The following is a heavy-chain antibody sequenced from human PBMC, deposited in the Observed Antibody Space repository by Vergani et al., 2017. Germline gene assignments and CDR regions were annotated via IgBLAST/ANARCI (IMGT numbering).Heavy chain of an antibody. CDR1: FDSIRNLY. CDR2: IHYSENT. V-gene: IGHV4-59*11. J-gene: IGHJ5*02. Sequence: QVQLQESGPGLVKSSETLSLTCSVSFDSIRNLYCNWIRQPPGKGLEWMGSIHYSENTNYNPSLKTRVTISVDTSKNQFSMTLTSVTAADTAVYYCASDTDSGQRADRWGQGILVTVTS. CDR3: ASDTDSGQRADR. D-gene: IGHD6-19*01.